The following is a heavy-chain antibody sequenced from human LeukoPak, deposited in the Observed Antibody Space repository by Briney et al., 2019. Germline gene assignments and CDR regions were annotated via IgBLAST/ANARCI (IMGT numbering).Heavy chain of an antibody. V-gene: IGHV3-23*01. D-gene: IGHD6-13*01. J-gene: IGHJ4*02. Sequence: GGSLRLSCAASGFPFISYPMSWVRQAPGKGLEWVSAISGSGVSTYYADSVKGRFTISRDNSKNALYLQMNSPRAEDTAVYYCAKVMSAAGTSFWGQGTLVTVSS. CDR1: GFPFISYP. CDR3: AKVMSAAGTSF. CDR2: ISGSGVST.